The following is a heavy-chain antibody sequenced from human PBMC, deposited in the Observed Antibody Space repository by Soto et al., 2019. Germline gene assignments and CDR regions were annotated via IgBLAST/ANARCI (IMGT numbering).Heavy chain of an antibody. CDR2: INHSGST. V-gene: IGHV4-39*07. CDR1: GGSISSSSYY. CDR3: ARILYNGYSGYDYEVGFDY. J-gene: IGHJ4*02. Sequence: SETLSLTCTVSGGSISSSSYYWGWIRQPPGKGLEWIGSINHSGSTNYNPSLKSRVTISVDTSKNQFSLKLSSVTAADTAVYYCARILYNGYSGYDYEVGFDYWGQGTLVTVSS. D-gene: IGHD5-12*01.